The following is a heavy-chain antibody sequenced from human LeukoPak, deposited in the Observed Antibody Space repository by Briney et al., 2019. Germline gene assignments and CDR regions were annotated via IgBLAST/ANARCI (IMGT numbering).Heavy chain of an antibody. J-gene: IGHJ4*02. Sequence: PGRSLRLSCAASGFTFSSYGMHWVRQAPGKGLEWVAVISYDGSNKYYADSVKGRFTISRDNSKNTLYLQMNSLRAEDTAVYYCAKAEYYYDSSIDYWDQGTLVTVSS. CDR1: GFTFSSYG. CDR2: ISYDGSNK. V-gene: IGHV3-30*18. CDR3: AKAEYYYDSSIDY. D-gene: IGHD3-22*01.